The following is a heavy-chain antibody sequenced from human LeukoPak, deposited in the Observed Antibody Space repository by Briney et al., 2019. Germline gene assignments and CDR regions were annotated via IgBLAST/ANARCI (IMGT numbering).Heavy chain of an antibody. J-gene: IGHJ4*02. CDR3: ATGPPYSSGSLDY. Sequence: ASVKVSCKVSGYTFTDYYIHWVQQAPGKGLEWMGLVDPEDGETIYTEKFQGRVTITADTSTDTAYMELSSLRSEDTAVYYCATGPPYSSGSLDYWGQGTLVTVSS. D-gene: IGHD6-19*01. V-gene: IGHV1-69-2*01. CDR2: VDPEDGET. CDR1: GYTFTDYY.